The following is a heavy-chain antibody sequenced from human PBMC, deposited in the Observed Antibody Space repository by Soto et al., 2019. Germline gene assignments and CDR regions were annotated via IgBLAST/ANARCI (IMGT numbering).Heavy chain of an antibody. J-gene: IGHJ4*02. D-gene: IGHD4-4*01. CDR1: GGSISSRTYW. Sequence: QLQLQESGPGLVKPSETLSLTCTVSGGSISSRTYWWAWIRQPPGKGLEWIGDLYYSGSAYYNPSLKSRVIISLDTSKNQFSLRLNSVTAADTAVYYCARHPRDDYNYGGSGIFDYWGQGALVTVSS. V-gene: IGHV4-39*01. CDR2: LYYSGSA. CDR3: ARHPRDDYNYGGSGIFDY.